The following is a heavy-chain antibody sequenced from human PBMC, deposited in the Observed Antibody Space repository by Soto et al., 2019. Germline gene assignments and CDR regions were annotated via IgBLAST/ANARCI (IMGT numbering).Heavy chain of an antibody. CDR2: MNPNNDNA. Sequence: ASVKVSCKASGYTFTSYDIHWVRQATGQGLEWMGWMNPNNDNAGYLQKFQGRVTMTEDASKNTAYMELSSLRSDDTAIYYCTTEKISDSGLWSLRFYFDNWGQGTPVTVSS. CDR3: TTEKISDSGLWSLRFYFDN. V-gene: IGHV1-8*01. D-gene: IGHD6-19*01. J-gene: IGHJ4*02. CDR1: GYTFTSYD.